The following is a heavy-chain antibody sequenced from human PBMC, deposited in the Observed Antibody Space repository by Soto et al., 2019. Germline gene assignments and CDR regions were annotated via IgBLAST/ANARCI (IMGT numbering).Heavy chain of an antibody. J-gene: IGHJ3*01. CDR2: INPGTGDT. CDR1: GYTFTTYT. Sequence: QVRLVQSGAEVKKPGASVKISCRASGYTFTTYTILWLRQAPGQRPEWMAWINPGTGDTKYSENLQGRVSVTRDRSANTAYMELRNLRSEDTAIYYCARKQPGPKIGWAWALHVLGQGTKVTVSS. V-gene: IGHV1-3*01. CDR3: ARKQPGPKIGWAWALHV. D-gene: IGHD6-13*01.